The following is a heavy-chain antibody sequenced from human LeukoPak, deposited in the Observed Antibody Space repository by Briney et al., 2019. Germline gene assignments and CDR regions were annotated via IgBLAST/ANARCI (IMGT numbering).Heavy chain of an antibody. CDR1: GYTFTGYY. J-gene: IGHJ4*02. Sequence: ASVTVSCKASGYTFTGYYMHWVRQAPGQGLEWMGWINPNSGGTNYAQKFQGRVTMTRDTSISTAYMELSRLRSDDTAVYYCARVIYATYYFDYWGQGTLVTVS. CDR2: INPNSGGT. CDR3: ARVIYATYYFDY. V-gene: IGHV1-2*02. D-gene: IGHD2/OR15-2a*01.